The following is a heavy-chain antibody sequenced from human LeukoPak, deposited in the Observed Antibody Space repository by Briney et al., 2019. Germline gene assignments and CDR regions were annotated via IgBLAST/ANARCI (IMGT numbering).Heavy chain of an antibody. V-gene: IGHV5-51*01. Sequence: GESLKISCKGSGYSFTSYWIGWVRQMPGKGLEWMGIIYPGDSDTRYSPSFQGQVTISADKSISTAYLQWSSLKASDTAMYYCARRAVEGYCSSTSCSDQLWYFDYWGQGTLVTVSS. CDR3: ARRAVEGYCSSTSCSDQLWYFDY. CDR2: IYPGDSDT. J-gene: IGHJ4*02. D-gene: IGHD2-2*01. CDR1: GYSFTSYW.